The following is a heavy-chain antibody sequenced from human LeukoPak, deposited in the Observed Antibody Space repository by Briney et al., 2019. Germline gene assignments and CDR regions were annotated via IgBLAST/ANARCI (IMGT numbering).Heavy chain of an antibody. CDR1: GFTFSSYS. J-gene: IGHJ1*01. CDR3: ARAAPDAGCSSTSCYYARIYFQH. Sequence: PGGSLRLSCAASGFTFSSYSMNWVRQAPGKGLEWVSSISSSSSYIYYADSVKGRFTISRDNAKNSLYLQMNSLRAEDTAVYYCARAAPDAGCSSTSCYYARIYFQHWGQGTLVTVSS. D-gene: IGHD2-2*01. V-gene: IGHV3-21*01. CDR2: ISSSSSYI.